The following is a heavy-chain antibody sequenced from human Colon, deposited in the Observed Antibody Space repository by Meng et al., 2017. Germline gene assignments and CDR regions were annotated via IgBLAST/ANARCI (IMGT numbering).Heavy chain of an antibody. CDR1: GGSFIGYY. CDR3: ARERLSSGWYGGRWFDP. V-gene: IGHV4-34*01. D-gene: IGHD6-19*01. Sequence: VQLPLWGAGLLKPPVTLSLTCAVYGGSFIGYYWSWIRQPPGKGLEWIREINHSGSTNYNPSLKSRVTISVDTSKNQFSLKLSSVTSADTAVYYCARERLSSGWYGGRWFDPWGQGTLVTVSS. CDR2: INHSGST. J-gene: IGHJ5*02.